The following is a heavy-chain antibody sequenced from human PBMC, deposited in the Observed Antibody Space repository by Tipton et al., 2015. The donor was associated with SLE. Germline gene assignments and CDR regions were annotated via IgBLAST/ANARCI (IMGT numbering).Heavy chain of an antibody. D-gene: IGHD3-10*02. J-gene: IGHJ5*02. Sequence: GLVKPSEALSLKCAVSGYSISAGYYWGWVRQPPGKGLEWIGAIYYSGTTFYNPSFKSRVTVSRGSTERQFSLRLSAVTGADAGLYFCARRSVPGPLPFDLWGPGVPVAVSS. V-gene: IGHV4-38-2*01. CDR1: GYSISAGYY. CDR3: ARRSVPGPLPFDL. CDR2: IYYSGTT.